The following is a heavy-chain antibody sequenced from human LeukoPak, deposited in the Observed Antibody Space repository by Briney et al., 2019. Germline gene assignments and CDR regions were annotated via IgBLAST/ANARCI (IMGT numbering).Heavy chain of an antibody. Sequence: PGRSLRLSCAASGFTFDDYAMHWVRQAPGKGLEWVSGISWNSGSIGYADSVKGRFTISRDNAKNSLYLQMNSLRAEDTAVYYCARDARIPRPYGMDVWGQGTTVTVSS. J-gene: IGHJ6*02. CDR3: ARDARIPRPYGMDV. CDR2: ISWNSGSI. CDR1: GFTFDDYA. V-gene: IGHV3-9*01.